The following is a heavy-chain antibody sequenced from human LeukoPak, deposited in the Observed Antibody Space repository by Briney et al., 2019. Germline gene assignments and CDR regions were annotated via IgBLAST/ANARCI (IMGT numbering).Heavy chain of an antibody. CDR2: IIPIFGTA. Sequence: SVKVSCKASGGTFSSYAISWVRQAPGQGLEWMGGIIPIFGTANYAQKFQGRVTITADESTSTAYMELSSLRSEDTAVYYCARDSLHCSSTSCYHYWGQGTLVTVSS. V-gene: IGHV1-69*13. J-gene: IGHJ4*02. CDR3: ARDSLHCSSTSCYHY. D-gene: IGHD2-2*01. CDR1: GGTFSSYA.